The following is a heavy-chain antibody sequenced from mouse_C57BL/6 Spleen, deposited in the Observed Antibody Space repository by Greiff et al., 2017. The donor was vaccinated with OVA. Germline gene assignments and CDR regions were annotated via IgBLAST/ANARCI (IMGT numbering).Heavy chain of an antibody. CDR1: GYTFTDYN. Sequence: VQLQQSGPELVKPGASVKMSCKASGYTFTDYNMHWVKQSHGKSLEWIGYINPNNGGTSYNQKVKGKATLTVNKSSSTAYMELRSLTSEDSAVYYCARIYYGNLAWFAYWGQGTLVTVSA. J-gene: IGHJ3*01. CDR2: INPNNGGT. D-gene: IGHD2-1*01. V-gene: IGHV1-22*01. CDR3: ARIYYGNLAWFAY.